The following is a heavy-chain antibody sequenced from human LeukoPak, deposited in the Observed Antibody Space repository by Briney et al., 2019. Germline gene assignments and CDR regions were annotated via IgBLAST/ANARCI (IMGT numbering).Heavy chain of an antibody. J-gene: IGHJ5*02. CDR1: GYTFTSYY. D-gene: IGHD4-23*01. Sequence: ASVKVSCKASGYTFTSYYMHWVRQAPGQGLEWMGIINPSGGSTSYAQKFQGRVTMTRDMTTSTDYMELSSLRSEDTAVYYCARDNSVEDTAWWFDPWGQGTLVTVSS. CDR2: INPSGGST. CDR3: ARDNSVEDTAWWFDP. V-gene: IGHV1-46*01.